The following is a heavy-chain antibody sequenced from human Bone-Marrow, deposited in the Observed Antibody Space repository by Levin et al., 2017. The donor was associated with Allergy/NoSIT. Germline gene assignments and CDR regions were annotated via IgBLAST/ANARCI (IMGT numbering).Heavy chain of an antibody. J-gene: IGHJ3*02. CDR2: IRDSGGST. CDR3: AKDLEGYCTSTSCYDAFDI. CDR1: GFTFSSYA. Sequence: GGSLRLSCAASGFTFSSYAMSWVRQAPGKGLEWVSAIRDSGGSTYYADSVKGRFTISRDNSKNTLYLQMNSLRAEDTAVYYCAKDLEGYCTSTSCYDAFDIWGQGTMVTVSS. V-gene: IGHV3-23*01. D-gene: IGHD2-2*01.